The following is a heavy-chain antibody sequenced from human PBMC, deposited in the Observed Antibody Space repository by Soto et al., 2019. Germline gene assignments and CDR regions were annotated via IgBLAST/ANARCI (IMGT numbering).Heavy chain of an antibody. J-gene: IGHJ4*02. CDR1: GGSFSGYY. Sequence: QVQLQQWGAGLLKPSETLSLTCAVYGGSFSGYYWSWIRQPPGKGLEWIGEINHSGSTNYNPSLKSRATISVDTSKNQFSLKLSSVTAADTAVYYCARGGTDSSGYQPREFDYWGQGTLVTVSS. CDR2: INHSGST. V-gene: IGHV4-34*01. CDR3: ARGGTDSSGYQPREFDY. D-gene: IGHD3-22*01.